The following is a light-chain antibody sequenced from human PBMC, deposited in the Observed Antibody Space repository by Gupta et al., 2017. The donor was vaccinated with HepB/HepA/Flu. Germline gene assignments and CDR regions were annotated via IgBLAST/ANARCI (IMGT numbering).Light chain of an antibody. V-gene: IGKV3-11*01. CDR3: QQRSNWLT. J-gene: IGKJ4*01. CDR1: QSVSSY. CDR2: EAF. Sequence: VFIHSLPIFSFTPGESATLSCRSSQSVSSYLAWYQQRPGPAPRLLIYEAFNRSTGIPARFSGSGSGTDFTLTISSLEPEDFAVYYCQQRSNWLTFGGGTKVEIK.